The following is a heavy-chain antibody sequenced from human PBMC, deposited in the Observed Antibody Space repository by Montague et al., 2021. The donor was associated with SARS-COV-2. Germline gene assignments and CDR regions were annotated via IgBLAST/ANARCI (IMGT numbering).Heavy chain of an antibody. CDR2: IYYSGST. CDR1: GGSISNYY. CDR3: ARGGGYYNYGLDV. Sequence: SETLSLTCTVSGGSISNYYCSWIRHPPGRGQEWVGYIYYSGSTDYSPSLNSQVTISLDTSKNQFSLKVTSVTAADTAVYYCARGGGYYNYGLDVWGPGTTVTVSS. J-gene: IGHJ6*02. D-gene: IGHD3-22*01. V-gene: IGHV4-59*01.